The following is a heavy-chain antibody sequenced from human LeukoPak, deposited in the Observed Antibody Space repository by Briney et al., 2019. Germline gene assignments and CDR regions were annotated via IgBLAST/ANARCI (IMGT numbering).Heavy chain of an antibody. V-gene: IGHV1-2*02. J-gene: IGHJ4*02. CDR3: VRADASVWHISF. CDR1: GYSFTDSY. CDR2: INPNSGGP. Sequence: GASVKVSCMASGYSFTDSYIYWVRQAPGQGLEWMGWINPNSGGPNYAQSFQGRVTMTRDTSISTAYMELTWLRSDDTAVYYCVRADASVWHISFWGQGALVTVSS. D-gene: IGHD6-19*01.